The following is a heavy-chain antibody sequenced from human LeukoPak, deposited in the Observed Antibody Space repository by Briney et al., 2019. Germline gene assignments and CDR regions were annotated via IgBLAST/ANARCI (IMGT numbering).Heavy chain of an antibody. CDR2: INWNGGST. J-gene: IGHJ6*03. CDR1: GFTFSSYW. Sequence: PGGALRLSCAASGFTFSSYWMSWVRQAPGKGLEWVSGINWNGGSTSYVDSVKGQFTISRDNAKNSLYLQMNSLRAEDTALYYCARHNYPSYYYYMDVWGKGTTVTVSS. D-gene: IGHD1-1*01. V-gene: IGHV3-20*04. CDR3: ARHNYPSYYYYMDV.